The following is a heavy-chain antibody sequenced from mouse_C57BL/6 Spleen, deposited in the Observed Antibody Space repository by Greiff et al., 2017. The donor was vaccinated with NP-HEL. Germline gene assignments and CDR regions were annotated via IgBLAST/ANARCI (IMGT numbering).Heavy chain of an antibody. CDR1: GYTFTSYW. J-gene: IGHJ2*01. CDR2: IDPSDSET. Sequence: VQLQQPGAELVRPGSSVKLSCKASGYTFTSYWMHWVKQRPIQGLEWIGNIDPSDSETHSNQKFKDKATLTVDKSSSTAYMQLISLTSEDSAVYYCARSPFTTVGATDWGQGTTLTVSS. V-gene: IGHV1-52*01. D-gene: IGHD1-1*01. CDR3: ARSPFTTVGATD.